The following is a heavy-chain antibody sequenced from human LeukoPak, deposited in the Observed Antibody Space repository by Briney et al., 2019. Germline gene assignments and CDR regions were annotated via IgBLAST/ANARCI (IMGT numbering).Heavy chain of an antibody. CDR1: GYTLTQLS. CDR3: ATAIMEHGAFDI. CDR2: FDHQDGET. V-gene: IGHV1-24*01. Sequence: GASVKVSCKVSGYTLTQLSMHWVRQAPGKGLEWRGGFDHQDGETIYEQKFQGRVTMTQDTSTDTAYMELSSLRSEDNAVYYCATAIMEHGAFDIWGQGTMVTVSS. J-gene: IGHJ3*02. D-gene: IGHD1-26*01.